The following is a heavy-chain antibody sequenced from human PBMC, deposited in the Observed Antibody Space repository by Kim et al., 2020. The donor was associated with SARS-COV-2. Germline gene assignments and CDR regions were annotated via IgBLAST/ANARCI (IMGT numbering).Heavy chain of an antibody. D-gene: IGHD3-22*01. V-gene: IGHV3-23*01. CDR2: GGST. Sequence: GGSTYYADSVKGRFTITRDNSKNTLHLQMSRLRAEDTAVYYCAKGPVVANWGQGTLVTVSS. CDR3: AKGPVVAN. J-gene: IGHJ4*02.